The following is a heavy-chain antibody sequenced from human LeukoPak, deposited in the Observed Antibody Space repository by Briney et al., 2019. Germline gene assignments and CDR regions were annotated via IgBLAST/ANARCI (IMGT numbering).Heavy chain of an antibody. CDR1: GFTFSSYA. Sequence: GGSLRLSCAASGFTFSSYAMSWVRQAPGKGLEWVSAISGSGGSTYYADSVKGRLTISRDNSKNTLYLQMNSLRAEDTAVYYCARASGWYYYYYMDVWGKGTTVTVSS. J-gene: IGHJ6*03. D-gene: IGHD6-19*01. V-gene: IGHV3-23*01. CDR2: ISGSGGST. CDR3: ARASGWYYYYYMDV.